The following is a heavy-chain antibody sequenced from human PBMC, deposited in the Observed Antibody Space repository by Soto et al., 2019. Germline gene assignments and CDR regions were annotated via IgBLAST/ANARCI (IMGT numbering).Heavy chain of an antibody. CDR2: ISGSGVIT. J-gene: IGHJ4*02. V-gene: IGHV3-23*01. Sequence: GGSLRLSCAASGFTFSSYSMSWVRQAPGKGLEWVSAISGSGVITYDGRKAYADSVKGRFTISRDDSMNTLHLQMNSLRVEDTALYYCAKDSATYVWGSFRSPFDFLGQGTLVTVSS. D-gene: IGHD3-16*02. CDR3: AKDSATYVWGSFRSPFDF. CDR1: GFTFSSYS.